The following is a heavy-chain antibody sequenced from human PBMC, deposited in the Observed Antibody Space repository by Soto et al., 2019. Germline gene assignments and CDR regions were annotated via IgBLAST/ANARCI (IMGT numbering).Heavy chain of an antibody. Sequence: ASVKVSCTASGYTFTGYYMHWVRQAPGQGLEWMGWINPNSGGTNYAQKFQGWITMTRDTSISTAYMELSRLRSDDTAVYYCARGYCSGGSCHLDYWGQGTLVTVSS. D-gene: IGHD2-15*01. J-gene: IGHJ4*02. CDR2: INPNSGGT. CDR1: GYTFTGYY. V-gene: IGHV1-2*04. CDR3: ARGYCSGGSCHLDY.